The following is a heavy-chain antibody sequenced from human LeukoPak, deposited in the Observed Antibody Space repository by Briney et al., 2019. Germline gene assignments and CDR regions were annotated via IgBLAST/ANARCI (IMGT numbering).Heavy chain of an antibody. Sequence: GRSLRLSCAASGFTFSSYGVHWVRQAPGKGLEWVAVIWYDGCNKYYADSVKGRFTISRDNSKNTLYLQMNSLRAEDTAVYYCARNSLGYYYDSSGYYYFDYWGQGTLVTVSS. CDR1: GFTFSSYG. D-gene: IGHD3-22*01. J-gene: IGHJ4*02. CDR3: ARNSLGYYYDSSGYYYFDY. CDR2: IWYDGCNK. V-gene: IGHV3-33*01.